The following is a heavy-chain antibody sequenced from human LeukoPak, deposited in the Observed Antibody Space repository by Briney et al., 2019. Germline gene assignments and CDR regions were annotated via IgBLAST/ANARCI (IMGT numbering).Heavy chain of an antibody. CDR2: ISSSGSTI. V-gene: IGHV3-11*01. CDR1: GFTFSDYY. CDR3: ARVGMSAVAGTFAFDY. Sequence: SGGSLRLSCAASGFTFSDYYMSWIRQAPGKGLEWVSYISSSGSTIYYADSVKGRFTISRDNAKNSLYLQMNSLRAEDTAVYYCARVGMSAVAGTFAFDYWGQGTLVTVSS. D-gene: IGHD6-19*01. J-gene: IGHJ4*02.